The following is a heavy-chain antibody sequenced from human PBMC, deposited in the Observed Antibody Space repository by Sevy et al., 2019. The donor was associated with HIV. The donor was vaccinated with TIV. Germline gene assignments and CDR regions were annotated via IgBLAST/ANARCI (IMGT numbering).Heavy chain of an antibody. CDR2: ISPTGGTT. CDR3: AKDLDQQLGPDY. D-gene: IGHD6-13*01. CDR1: GFTFSSYD. Sequence: GGSLRLSCAASGFTFSSYDMSWVRQAPGKGLEWVSGISPTGGTTHYAESVKGRFIISRDNSKKTLFLQMNSLRAEDTALYYCAKDLDQQLGPDYWGQGSQVTVSS. V-gene: IGHV3-23*01. J-gene: IGHJ4*02.